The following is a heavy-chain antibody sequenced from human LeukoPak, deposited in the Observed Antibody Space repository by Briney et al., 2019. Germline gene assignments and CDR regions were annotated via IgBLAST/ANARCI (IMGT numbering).Heavy chain of an antibody. J-gene: IGHJ3*02. CDR3: ARGGGDYNAFDI. CDR2: ISSSSSYI. CDR1: GFTFSTYT. Sequence: PGGSLRLSCAASGFTFSTYTINWVRQAPGKGLEWVSSISSSSSYIHYADSVKGRFTISRDNSKNTLYLQMNSLRAEDTAVYYCARGGGDYNAFDIWGQGTMVTVSS. D-gene: IGHD2-21*02. V-gene: IGHV3-21*01.